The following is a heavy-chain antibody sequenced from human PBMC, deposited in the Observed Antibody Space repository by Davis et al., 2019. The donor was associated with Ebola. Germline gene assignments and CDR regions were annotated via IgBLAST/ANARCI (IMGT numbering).Heavy chain of an antibody. D-gene: IGHD5-24*01. CDR2: INHSGST. J-gene: IGHJ4*02. CDR3: ARVEMATIEGFDY. Sequence: SETLSLTCAVYGGSFSGYYWSWIRQPPGKGLEWLGDINHSGSTNYNPSLKSRVTISVDTSKNQFSLKLSSVTAADTAVYYCARVEMATIEGFDYWGQGTLVTVSS. CDR1: GGSFSGYY. V-gene: IGHV4-34*01.